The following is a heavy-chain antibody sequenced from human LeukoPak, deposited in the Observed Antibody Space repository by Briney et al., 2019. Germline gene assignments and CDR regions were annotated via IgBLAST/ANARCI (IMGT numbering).Heavy chain of an antibody. Sequence: GGSLRLSCAASGFTFSTYWMCWVRQAPGKGLEWVANINQDGSEKNYVDSVKGRFTISRDNSKNTLFLQMNSLRAEDTAVFYCAKGEGGDIAVANPFDYWGQGALGTVSS. CDR3: AKGEGGDIAVANPFDY. CDR1: GFTFSTYW. D-gene: IGHD6-19*01. CDR2: INQDGSEK. V-gene: IGHV3-7*05. J-gene: IGHJ4*02.